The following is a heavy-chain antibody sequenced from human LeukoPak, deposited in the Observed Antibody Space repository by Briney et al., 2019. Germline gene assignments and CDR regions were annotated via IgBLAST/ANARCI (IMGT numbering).Heavy chain of an antibody. J-gene: IGHJ4*02. CDR1: GFTFSGSA. D-gene: IGHD5-12*01. V-gene: IGHV3-73*01. Sequence: GGSLRLSCAASGFTFSGSAMHWVRQASGKGLEWVGRIRSKANSYATAYAASVKGRFTISRDDSKYMAYLQMDSLKTEDTAVYYCTRHKPNNGYGNFDYRGQGTLVTVSS. CDR3: TRHKPNNGYGNFDY. CDR2: IRSKANSYAT.